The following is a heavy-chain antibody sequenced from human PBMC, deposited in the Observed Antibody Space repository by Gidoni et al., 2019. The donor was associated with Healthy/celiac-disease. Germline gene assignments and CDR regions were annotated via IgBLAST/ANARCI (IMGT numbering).Heavy chain of an antibody. Sequence: EVQLLESGGGVVQTGGALRLSCAASGSSSTSYAMSWVRPAPGKGLGWVSAISGSGGSTYYAVSVKGRFTISRDNSKNTLYLQMNSLRAEETAVYYCAKETAPIPDYGMDVWGQGTTVTVSS. CDR2: ISGSGGST. J-gene: IGHJ6*02. CDR3: AKETAPIPDYGMDV. D-gene: IGHD5-18*01. CDR1: GSSSTSYA. V-gene: IGHV3-23*01.